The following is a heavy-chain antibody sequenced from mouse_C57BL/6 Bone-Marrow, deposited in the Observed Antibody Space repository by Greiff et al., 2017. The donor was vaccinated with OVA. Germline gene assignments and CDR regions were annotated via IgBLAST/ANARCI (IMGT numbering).Heavy chain of an antibody. CDR2: IYPGDGDT. V-gene: IGHV1-82*01. J-gene: IGHJ2*01. Sequence: VQLQESGPELVKPGASVKISCKASGYAFSSSWMNWVKQRPGKGLEWIGRIYPGDGDTNYNGKFKGKATLTADKSSGTAYMQLSSLTSEDSAVYFCASPLLLDYWGQGTTLTVSS. CDR1: GYAFSSSW. D-gene: IGHD2-10*01. CDR3: ASPLLLDY.